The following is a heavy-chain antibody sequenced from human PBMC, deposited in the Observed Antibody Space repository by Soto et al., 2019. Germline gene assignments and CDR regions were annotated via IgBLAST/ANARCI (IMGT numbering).Heavy chain of an antibody. CDR3: AREYESSPTD. CDR1: GGSISSYY. CDR2: IYDSGST. J-gene: IGHJ4*02. Sequence: PSETLSLTCTVSGGSISSYYWSWIRQPPGKGLEWIGYIYDSGSTNYNPSLKSRVTISVDTSKNQFSLRLTSVTAADTAVYYCAREYESSPTDWGQGTLVTVSS. V-gene: IGHV4-59*12. D-gene: IGHD6-13*01.